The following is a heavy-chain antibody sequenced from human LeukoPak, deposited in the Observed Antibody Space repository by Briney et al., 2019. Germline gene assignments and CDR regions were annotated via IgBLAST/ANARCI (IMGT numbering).Heavy chain of an antibody. V-gene: IGHV4-59*02. Sequence: SETLSLTCVVSGGSVSGYYWGWIRQPPGRGLEWIGYVYYSGSTNYNPSSKSRITISVDTSRNQFSLQLSSVTAADTAVYYCARIHRYCSGGACYVLDNWGQGTLVAVSS. CDR2: VYYSGST. D-gene: IGHD2-15*01. CDR3: ARIHRYCSGGACYVLDN. J-gene: IGHJ4*02. CDR1: GGSVSGYY.